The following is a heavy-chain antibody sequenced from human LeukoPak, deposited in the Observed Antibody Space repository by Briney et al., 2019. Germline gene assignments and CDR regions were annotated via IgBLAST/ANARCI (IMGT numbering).Heavy chain of an antibody. CDR1: GGSFSGYY. D-gene: IGHD1-1*01. J-gene: IGHJ6*03. CDR2: INHSGST. V-gene: IGHV4-34*01. CDR3: ARANGLYYYYYMDV. Sequence: SETLSLTCAVYGGSFSGYYWSWIRQPPGKGLEWIGEINHSGSTNYNPSLKSRVTISVDTSKNQFSLKLSSVTAADTAVYYCARANGLYYYYYMDVWGKGTTVTVSS.